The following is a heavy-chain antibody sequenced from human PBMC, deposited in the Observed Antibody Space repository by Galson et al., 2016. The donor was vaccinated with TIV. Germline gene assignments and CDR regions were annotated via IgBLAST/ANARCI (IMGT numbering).Heavy chain of an antibody. Sequence: SVKVSCKASGGTFSNYGVSWVRQAPGQGLEWMGGIIPIFGVPKYGQKFQGRLTITADESTSTAYMELSSLRSEDTDVYYCARGFSKLRYYGSGSYLYFYYWGQGTLVTVSS. CDR3: ARGFSKLRYYGSGSYLYFYY. J-gene: IGHJ4*02. D-gene: IGHD3-10*01. V-gene: IGHV1-69*13. CDR1: GGTFSNYG. CDR2: IIPIFGVP.